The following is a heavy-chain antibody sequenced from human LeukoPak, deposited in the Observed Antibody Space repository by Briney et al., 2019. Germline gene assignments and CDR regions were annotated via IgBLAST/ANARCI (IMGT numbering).Heavy chain of an antibody. CDR1: GGSFSGYY. CDR2: INHSGST. J-gene: IGHJ4*02. Sequence: PSETLSLTCAVYGGSFSGYYWSWIRQPPGKGLEWIGEINHSGSTNYNPSLKSRVTISVDTSKNQFSLKLSSVTAADTAVYYCASLLRAGVDYWGQGTLVTVSS. V-gene: IGHV4-34*01. D-gene: IGHD6-13*01. CDR3: ASLLRAGVDY.